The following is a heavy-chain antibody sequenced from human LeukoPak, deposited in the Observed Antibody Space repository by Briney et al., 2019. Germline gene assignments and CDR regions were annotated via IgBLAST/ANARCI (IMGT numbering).Heavy chain of an antibody. Sequence: EASAKVSCKASGGTFSSYAISWVRQAPGQGLEWMGGIIPIFGTANYAQKFQGRVTITTDESTSTAYMELSSLRSEDTAVYYCGRSYYYYYYMDVWGKGTTVTVSS. CDR1: GGTFSSYA. CDR2: IIPIFGTA. J-gene: IGHJ6*03. V-gene: IGHV1-69*05. CDR3: GRSYYYYYYMDV.